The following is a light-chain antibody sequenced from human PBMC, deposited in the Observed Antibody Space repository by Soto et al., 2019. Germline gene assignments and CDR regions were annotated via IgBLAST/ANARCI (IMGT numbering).Light chain of an antibody. Sequence: QPVLTQSPSASASLGASVKLTCTLSGGHSSYAIAWHQQQPGKGPRYLMKLDSDGSHNKGDGIPDRFSGSSSGAERYLTIPSLQSEDEADYYCQTWGSGIPVVFGGGTKLTVL. V-gene: IGLV4-69*01. J-gene: IGLJ2*01. CDR3: QTWGSGIPVV. CDR1: GGHSSYA. CDR2: LDSDGSH.